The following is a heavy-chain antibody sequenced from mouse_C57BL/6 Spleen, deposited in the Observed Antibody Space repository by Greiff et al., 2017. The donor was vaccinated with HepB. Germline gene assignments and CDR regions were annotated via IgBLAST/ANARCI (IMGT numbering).Heavy chain of an antibody. CDR3: ARHSYYYYFDY. CDR1: GFTFSSYT. J-gene: IGHJ2*01. D-gene: IGHD1-1*01. Sequence: EVKLQESGGGLVKPGGSLKLSCAASGFTFSSYTMSWVRQTPEKRLEWVATISGGGGNTYYPDSVKGRFTISRDNAKNTLYLQMSSLRSEDTALYYCARHSYYYYFDYWGQGTTLTVSS. CDR2: ISGGGGNT. V-gene: IGHV5-9*01.